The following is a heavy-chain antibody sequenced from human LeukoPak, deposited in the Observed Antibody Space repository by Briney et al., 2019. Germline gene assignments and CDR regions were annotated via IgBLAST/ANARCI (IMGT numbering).Heavy chain of an antibody. D-gene: IGHD2-2*01. J-gene: IGHJ6*03. Sequence: PSETLSLTCTVSGGSISSYYWSWIRQPPGKGLEWIGEINHSGSTNYNPSLKSRVTISVDTSKNQFSLKLSSVTAADTAVYYCARGRRYCSSTSCPRSHNYYYYYMDVWGKGTTVTVSS. CDR1: GGSISSYY. CDR2: INHSGST. V-gene: IGHV4-34*01. CDR3: ARGRRYCSSTSCPRSHNYYYYYMDV.